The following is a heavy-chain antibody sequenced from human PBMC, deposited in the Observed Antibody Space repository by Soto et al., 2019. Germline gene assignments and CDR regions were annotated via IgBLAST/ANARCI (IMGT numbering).Heavy chain of an antibody. CDR1: GYTFTSYS. J-gene: IGHJ4*02. CDR2: IHGNNGDT. V-gene: IGHV1-3*05. CDR3: ARPMNYNDYLDY. D-gene: IGHD3-10*01. Sequence: QVQLVQSGAEEKKPGASVKVSCKASGYTFTSYSMHWVRQAPGQRLEWMGWIHGNNGDTRYSQNFQGRVTITSDTSANTIYMDLGSLRSEDTAVYYCARPMNYNDYLDYWGQGTLVTVSS.